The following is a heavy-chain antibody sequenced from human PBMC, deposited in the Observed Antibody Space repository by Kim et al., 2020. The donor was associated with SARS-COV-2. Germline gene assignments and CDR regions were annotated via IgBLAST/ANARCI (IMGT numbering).Heavy chain of an antibody. D-gene: IGHD6-19*01. CDR2: INGGNGNT. CDR1: GYSFTTFA. Sequence: ASVKVSCKASGYSFTTFALYWGRRAPGQRLEWMGWINGGNGNTRYSQKFQARVSITRDTSATTAYLELSGLRSEDTAVYYCARGAGAGSFDHWGQGTLVTVSS. CDR3: ARGAGAGSFDH. J-gene: IGHJ4*02. V-gene: IGHV1-3*01.